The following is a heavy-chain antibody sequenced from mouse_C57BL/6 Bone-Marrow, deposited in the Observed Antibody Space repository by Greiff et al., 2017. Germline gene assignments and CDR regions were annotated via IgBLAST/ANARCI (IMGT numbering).Heavy chain of an antibody. Sequence: VKLQESGAELVRPGTSVKMSCKASGYTFTNYWIGWAKQRPGHGLEWIGDIYPGGGYTNYNEKFKGKATLTADKSSSTAYMQFSSLTSEDSAIYYCARSWGYSSFAYWGQETLVTVSA. CDR2: IYPGGGYT. J-gene: IGHJ3*01. V-gene: IGHV1-63*01. D-gene: IGHD2-3*01. CDR3: ARSWGYSSFAY. CDR1: GYTFTNYW.